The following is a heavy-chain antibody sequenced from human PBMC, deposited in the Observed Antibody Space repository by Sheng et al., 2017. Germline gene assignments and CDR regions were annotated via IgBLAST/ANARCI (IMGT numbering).Heavy chain of an antibody. Sequence: EVQLVESGGGLVQPGGSLRLSCAASGFTFSSYEMNWVRQDPGKGLEWVSYISSSGSTIYYADSVKGRFTISRDNAKNSLYLQMNSLRAEDTAVYYCASLRDLGLRYYGMDVWGQGTTVTVSS. J-gene: IGHJ6*02. V-gene: IGHV3-48*03. CDR2: ISSSGSTI. CDR3: ASLRDLGLRYYGMDV. D-gene: IGHD3-9*01. CDR1: GFTFSSYE.